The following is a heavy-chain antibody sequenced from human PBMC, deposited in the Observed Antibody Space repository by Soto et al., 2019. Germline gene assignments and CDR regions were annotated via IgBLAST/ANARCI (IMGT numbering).Heavy chain of an antibody. Sequence: SETLSLTCTVSGGSISSSSYYWGWIRQPPGKGLEWIGSIYYSGSTYYNPSLKSRVTISVDTSKNQFPLKLSSVTAADTAVYYCARHLGYDYVWGSYRIRSDFDYWGQGTLVTVSS. J-gene: IGHJ4*02. CDR1: GGSISSSSYY. V-gene: IGHV4-39*01. CDR3: ARHLGYDYVWGSYRIRSDFDY. CDR2: IYYSGST. D-gene: IGHD3-16*02.